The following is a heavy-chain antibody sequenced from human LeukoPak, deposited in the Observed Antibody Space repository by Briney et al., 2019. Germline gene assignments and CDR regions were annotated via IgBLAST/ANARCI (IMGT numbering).Heavy chain of an antibody. Sequence: ASVKVSCTVSGYTLTELSMHWVRQAPGKGLEWMGGFDPEDGETIYAQKFQGRVTITEDTSTDTAYMELSSLRSEDTAVYYCATRGPAYCGGDCYPGHLYYYYYYMDVWGKGTTVTISS. D-gene: IGHD2-21*02. CDR2: FDPEDGET. J-gene: IGHJ6*03. V-gene: IGHV1-24*01. CDR3: ATRGPAYCGGDCYPGHLYYYYYYMDV. CDR1: GYTLTELS.